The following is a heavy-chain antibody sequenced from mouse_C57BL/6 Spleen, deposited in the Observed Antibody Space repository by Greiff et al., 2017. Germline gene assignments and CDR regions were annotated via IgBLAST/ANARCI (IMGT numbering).Heavy chain of an antibody. V-gene: IGHV1-64*01. J-gene: IGHJ2*01. CDR2: IHPNSGST. Sequence: VQLQQPGAELVKPGASVKLSCKASGYTFTSYWMHWVKQRPGQGLEWIGMIHPNSGSTNYNEKFKSKATLTVDKSSSTAYMQLSSLTSEDSAVYYCARDGTTVVLDYWGQGTTLTVSS. CDR1: GYTFTSYW. CDR3: ARDGTTVVLDY. D-gene: IGHD1-1*01.